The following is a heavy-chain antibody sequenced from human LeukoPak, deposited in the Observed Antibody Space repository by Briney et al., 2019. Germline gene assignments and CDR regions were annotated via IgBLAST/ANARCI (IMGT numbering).Heavy chain of an antibody. CDR2: ISSGGSSI. J-gene: IGHJ4*02. D-gene: IGHD1-26*01. Sequence: GGSLRLSCAASGFTFSSFEMNWVRQAPGKGLEWVSYISSGGSSIYYADSVKGRFTISRDNAQNSLYLQMNSLRAEDTAVYYCARDVGGSLDYWGQGTLVTVSS. CDR3: ARDVGGSLDY. CDR1: GFTFSSFE. V-gene: IGHV3-48*03.